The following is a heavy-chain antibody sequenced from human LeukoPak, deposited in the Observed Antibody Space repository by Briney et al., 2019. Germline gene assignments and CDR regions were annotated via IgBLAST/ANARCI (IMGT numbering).Heavy chain of an antibody. J-gene: IGHJ3*01. V-gene: IGHV1-18*04. CDR3: AREDNGAFDV. Sequence: ASVKVSCKASGYTFTGYYMHWVRQAPGQGLEWMGWISTYNGNTNYAQKLLGRVTMTTDTSTSTAHMELRALRSDDTAVYYCAREDNGAFDVWGQGTMVTVSS. D-gene: IGHD1-1*01. CDR2: ISTYNGNT. CDR1: GYTFTGYY.